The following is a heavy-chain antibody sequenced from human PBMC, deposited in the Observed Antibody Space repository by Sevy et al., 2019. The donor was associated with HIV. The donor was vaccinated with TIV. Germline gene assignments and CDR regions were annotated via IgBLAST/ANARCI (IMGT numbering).Heavy chain of an antibody. V-gene: IGHV3-23*01. Sequence: GGSLRLSCAASGFTFSSYDMSWVRQAPGKGLEWVSGIRGSGGGTYYADSVKGRFSISRDDSKNMLFVQMNSLRAEDTAVYYCAKTIFGVAQDFDIWGQGTMVTVSS. CDR1: GFTFSSYD. J-gene: IGHJ3*02. D-gene: IGHD3-3*01. CDR2: IRGSGGGT. CDR3: AKTIFGVAQDFDI.